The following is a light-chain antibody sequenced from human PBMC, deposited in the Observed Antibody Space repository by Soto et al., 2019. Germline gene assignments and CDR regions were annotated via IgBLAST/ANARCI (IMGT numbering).Light chain of an antibody. CDR3: TSYTSTSTPYV. CDR1: SSDVGRYTY. J-gene: IGLJ1*01. V-gene: IGLV2-14*01. Sequence: QSVLTQPASVSGSPGQSITISCAGTSSDVGRYTYVSWYQQHPGKAPKLIIYDVYNRPSGVSTRFSGSKSGNTASLTISGLQAEDEADYYCTSYTSTSTPYVFGVGTKLTVL. CDR2: DVY.